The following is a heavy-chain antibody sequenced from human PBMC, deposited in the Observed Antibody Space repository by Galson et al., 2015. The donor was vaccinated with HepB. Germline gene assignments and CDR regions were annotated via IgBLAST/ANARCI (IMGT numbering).Heavy chain of an antibody. J-gene: IGHJ4*02. D-gene: IGHD3-22*01. Sequence: SLRLSCAASGFSFSDCGIHWVRQAPGKGLEWVAFISYDGSNKYYADSVKGRFTISRDNSKNTLYLQMNSLRAEDTAVYYCAKEGYYEPELNIDYWGQGTLVTVSS. CDR3: AKEGYYEPELNIDY. CDR2: ISYDGSNK. V-gene: IGHV3-30*18. CDR1: GFSFSDCG.